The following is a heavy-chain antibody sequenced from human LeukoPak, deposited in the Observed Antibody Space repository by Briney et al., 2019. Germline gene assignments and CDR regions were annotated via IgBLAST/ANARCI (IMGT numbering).Heavy chain of an antibody. D-gene: IGHD2-2*01. CDR3: ARGRRQYCSSTSCSAVDFDY. V-gene: IGHV4-34*01. Sequence: PSETLSLTCAVYGGSFSGYNWSWIRQPPGKGLEWIGEINHSGSTNYNPSLKSRVTISVDTSKNQFPLKLSSVTAADTAVYYCARGRRQYCSSTSCSAVDFDYWGQGTLVTVSS. J-gene: IGHJ4*02. CDR1: GGSFSGYN. CDR2: INHSGST.